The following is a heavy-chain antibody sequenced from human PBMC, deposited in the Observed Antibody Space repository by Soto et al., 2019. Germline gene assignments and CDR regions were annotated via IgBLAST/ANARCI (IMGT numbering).Heavy chain of an antibody. CDR3: ASWRTVTTPTEYYGMDV. CDR2: IYYSGST. J-gene: IGHJ6*02. CDR1: GGSISSGGYY. Sequence: SETVSLTCTVSGGSISSGGYYWSWIRQHPGKGLEWIGYIYYSGSTYYNPSLKSRVTISVDTSKNQFSLKLSSVTAADTAVYYCASWRTVTTPTEYYGMDVWGQGTTVTVSS. V-gene: IGHV4-31*03. D-gene: IGHD4-17*01.